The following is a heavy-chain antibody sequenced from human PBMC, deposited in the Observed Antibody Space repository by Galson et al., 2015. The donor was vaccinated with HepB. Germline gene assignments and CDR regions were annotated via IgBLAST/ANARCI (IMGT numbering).Heavy chain of an antibody. V-gene: IGHV5-10-1*01. CDR2: IDPSDSYT. Sequence: QSGAEVKKPGESLRISCKASGYSFTSYWITWVRQMPGKGLEWMGRIDPSDSYTNYSPSFQGHVTISADKSISTAYLQWSSLKASDTAMYYCARQRDYASPRIDYWGQGILVTVSS. J-gene: IGHJ4*02. CDR1: GYSFTSYW. CDR3: ARQRDYASPRIDY. D-gene: IGHD4-17*01.